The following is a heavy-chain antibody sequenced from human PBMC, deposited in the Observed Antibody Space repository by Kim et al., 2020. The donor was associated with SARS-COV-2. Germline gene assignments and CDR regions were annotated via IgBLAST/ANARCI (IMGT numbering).Heavy chain of an antibody. CDR1: GYTFTSYG. Sequence: ASVKVSCKTSGYTFTSYGISWVRQAPGQGLEWMGWISAYNGNTNYAQKLQGRVTMTTDTSTSTAYMELRSLRSDDTAVYYCARVVVKRWLQLPLDYWGQGTLVTVSS. CDR3: ARVVVKRWLQLPLDY. V-gene: IGHV1-18*01. CDR2: ISAYNGNT. J-gene: IGHJ4*02. D-gene: IGHD5-12*01.